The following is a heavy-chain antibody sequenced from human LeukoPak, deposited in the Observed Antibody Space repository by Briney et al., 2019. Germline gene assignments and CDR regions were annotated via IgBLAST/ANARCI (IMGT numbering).Heavy chain of an antibody. CDR1: GGTFRSYA. J-gene: IGHJ4*02. V-gene: IGHV1-69*13. Sequence: SVKLSCKASGGTFRSYAISWVRQAPGQGLEWMGGIIPIFGTTTNAKKFQGRVTITADESTSTAYMELSGVRSEDSAVYYCARGLGYCSGGSCYKQFDYWGEGTLVTVS. CDR2: IIPIFGTT. D-gene: IGHD2-15*01. CDR3: ARGLGYCSGGSCYKQFDY.